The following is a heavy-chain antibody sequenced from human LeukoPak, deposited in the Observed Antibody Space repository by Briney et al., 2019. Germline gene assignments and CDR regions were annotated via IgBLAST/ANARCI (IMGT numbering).Heavy chain of an antibody. J-gene: IGHJ4*02. D-gene: IGHD6-19*01. Sequence: SVKVSYKASGGTFSSYAISWVRQAPGQGLEWMGGIIPIFGTANYAQKFQGRVTITADESTSTAYMELSRLRSDDTAVYYCARAVAELNWGQGTLVTVSS. CDR3: ARAVAELN. V-gene: IGHV1-69*13. CDR2: IIPIFGTA. CDR1: GGTFSSYA.